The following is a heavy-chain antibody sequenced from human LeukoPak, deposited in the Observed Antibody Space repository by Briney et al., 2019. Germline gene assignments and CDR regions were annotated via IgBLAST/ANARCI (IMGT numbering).Heavy chain of an antibody. J-gene: IGHJ5*01. CDR2: INPNTGNP. CDR3: ARAYQPLGGLSFPDS. Sequence: ASVKVSCKASGGTFSSYAISWVRQAPGQGLEWMGWINPNTGNPAYAQGFTGRFVFSLDTSVTTTYLQISGLKAEDTAVYYCARAYQPLGGLSFPDSWGQGTLVTVSS. CDR1: GGTFSSYA. V-gene: IGHV7-4-1*02. D-gene: IGHD3-16*02.